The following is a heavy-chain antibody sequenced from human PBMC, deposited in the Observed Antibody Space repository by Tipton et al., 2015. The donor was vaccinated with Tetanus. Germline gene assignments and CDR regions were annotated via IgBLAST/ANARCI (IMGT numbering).Heavy chain of an antibody. Sequence: LRLSCTVSGISVSTSDYYWSWVRQPPGKELEWIGYIYYLGNTAYNPSLQSRVSMSVDTSKKQFSLRLNSVAAADTAVYYCARGFGSNWYYFDYWGQGTLVTVSS. D-gene: IGHD6-13*01. CDR2: IYYLGNT. V-gene: IGHV4-61*08. J-gene: IGHJ4*02. CDR1: GISVSTSDYY. CDR3: ARGFGSNWYYFDY.